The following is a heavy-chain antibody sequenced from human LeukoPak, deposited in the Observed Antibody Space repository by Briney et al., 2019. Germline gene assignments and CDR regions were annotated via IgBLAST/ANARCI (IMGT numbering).Heavy chain of an antibody. D-gene: IGHD3-22*01. CDR3: ARVVRPYYDSSGYSIDY. CDR1: GGSISSSSYY. J-gene: IGHJ4*02. V-gene: IGHV4-31*03. CDR2: IYYSGST. Sequence: PSETPSLTCTVSGGSISSSSYYWGWIRQPPGKGLEWIGYIYYSGSTYYNPSLKSRVTISVDTSKNQFSLKLSSVTAADTAVYYCARVVRPYYDSSGYSIDYWGQGTLVTVSS.